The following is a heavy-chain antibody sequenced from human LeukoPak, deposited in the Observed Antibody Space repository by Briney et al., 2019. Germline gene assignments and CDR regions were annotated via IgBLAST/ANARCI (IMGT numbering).Heavy chain of an antibody. Sequence: GRSLRLSCAASGFTFSSYGMHWVRQAPGKGLEWVAVIWYDGSNKYYADSVKGRFTISRDNSKNMLYLQMNSLRAEDTAVYYCAREWYTRGWYPDYWGQGTLVTVSS. J-gene: IGHJ4*02. CDR2: IWYDGSNK. CDR3: AREWYTRGWYPDY. V-gene: IGHV3-33*01. CDR1: GFTFSSYG. D-gene: IGHD6-19*01.